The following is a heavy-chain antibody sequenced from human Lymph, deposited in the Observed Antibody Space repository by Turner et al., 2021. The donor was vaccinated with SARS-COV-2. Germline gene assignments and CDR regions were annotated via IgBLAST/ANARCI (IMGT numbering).Heavy chain of an antibody. CDR2: ISNDGSNK. V-gene: IGHV3-30*18. D-gene: IGHD2-15*01. Sequence: QVQLVESGGGVVQPGRSLRLSCAASGFTFRGYGMHWVRQAPGKGLGWVAVISNDGSNKYYAGSVKGRFTNTRDNSKNTLFLQMNSLRAEDTAVYYCAKMGGVYCSGGNCYSGRLDYWGQGTLVTVS. CDR1: GFTFRGYG. CDR3: AKMGGVYCSGGNCYSGRLDY. J-gene: IGHJ4*02.